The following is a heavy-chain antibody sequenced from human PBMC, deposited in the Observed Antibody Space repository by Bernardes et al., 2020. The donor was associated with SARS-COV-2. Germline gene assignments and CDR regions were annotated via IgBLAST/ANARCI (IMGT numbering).Heavy chain of an antibody. J-gene: IGHJ4*02. CDR1: GYSLNSYW. Sequence: GVFLKIFRKGSGYSLNSYWIGWVRQMPGEGPEWVGIIYPGDYDTRYRPSFQGQVTISADQSISTAYLQWSSLKASDTAMYYSARQGEWFGESMIDYWGQGTLVTVSS. CDR2: IYPGDYDT. V-gene: IGHV5-51*01. D-gene: IGHD3-10*01. CDR3: ARQGEWFGESMIDY.